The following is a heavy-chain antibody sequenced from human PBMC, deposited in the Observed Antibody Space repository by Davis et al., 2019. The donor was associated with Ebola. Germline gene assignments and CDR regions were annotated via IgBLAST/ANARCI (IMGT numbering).Heavy chain of an antibody. D-gene: IGHD2-2*01. V-gene: IGHV4-4*02. CDR2: IHHSGTT. CDR3: ARNKYCITTISYALDF. Sequence: MPSETLSLTCAVSGDSISSLEWWSWVRQPPGKGLEWIGEIHHSGTTNYNPSLKSRVTISVDESKNQLSLRLSSVTAADTAVYYCARNKYCITTISYALDFWGQGTLVTASS. J-gene: IGHJ4*02. CDR1: GDSISSLEW.